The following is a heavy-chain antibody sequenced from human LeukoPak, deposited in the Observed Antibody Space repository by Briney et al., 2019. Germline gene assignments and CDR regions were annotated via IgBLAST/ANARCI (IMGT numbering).Heavy chain of an antibody. Sequence: ASVKVSCKASGYTFTDYYMHWVQQAPEKGLEWMGRVDPEDGETIYAEKFQGRVTITADTSTDTAYMELSSLRSEDTAVYYCATVKEHKFWSGYYTDPQRWFDPWGQGTLVTVSS. D-gene: IGHD3-3*01. J-gene: IGHJ5*02. CDR3: ATVKEHKFWSGYYTDPQRWFDP. V-gene: IGHV1-69-2*01. CDR1: GYTFTDYY. CDR2: VDPEDGET.